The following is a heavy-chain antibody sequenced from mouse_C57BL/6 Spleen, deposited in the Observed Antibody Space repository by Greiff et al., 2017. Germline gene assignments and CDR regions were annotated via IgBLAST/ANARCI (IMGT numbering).Heavy chain of an antibody. V-gene: IGHV1-80*01. D-gene: IGHD1-1*01. Sequence: QVQLQQSGAELVKPGASVKISCKASGYAFSSYWMNWVKQRPGKGLEWIGQIYPGDGDTNYNGQFKGKATLTAAKSSSTAYMQLSSLTSEDSAVYFCARGHYYYGSSYGHVYAMDYWGQGTSVTVSS. CDR2: IYPGDGDT. CDR3: ARGHYYYGSSYGHVYAMDY. J-gene: IGHJ4*01. CDR1: GYAFSSYW.